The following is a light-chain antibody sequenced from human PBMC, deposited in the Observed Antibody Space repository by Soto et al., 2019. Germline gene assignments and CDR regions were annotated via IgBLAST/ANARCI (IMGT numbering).Light chain of an antibody. V-gene: IGKV1-6*01. CDR1: QDIGKD. Sequence: AIQMTQSPSSLSASVGDTVTFTCRASQDIGKDLGWYQQKPGEAPVLLIYEASTAQSGVPSRFTGSRSGTEFTLTISSLQSEDFAAYYCLQDYNYPRKFGHGTRGEIK. J-gene: IGKJ1*01. CDR2: EAS. CDR3: LQDYNYPRK.